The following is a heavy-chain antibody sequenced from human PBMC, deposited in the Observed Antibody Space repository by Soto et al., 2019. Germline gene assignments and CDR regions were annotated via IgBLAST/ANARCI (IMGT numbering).Heavy chain of an antibody. V-gene: IGHV3-23*01. CDR2: ISGSGGST. CDR3: AKDMVPKQVDSSGYHMNWDY. Sequence: GGSLRLSCAASGFTFSSYAMSWVRQAPGKGLEWVSAISGSGGSTYYADSVKGRFTISRDNSKNTLYLQMNSLRAEDTAVYYCAKDMVPKQVDSSGYHMNWDYCGQGPLATVSS. CDR1: GFTFSSYA. D-gene: IGHD5-12*01. J-gene: IGHJ4*02.